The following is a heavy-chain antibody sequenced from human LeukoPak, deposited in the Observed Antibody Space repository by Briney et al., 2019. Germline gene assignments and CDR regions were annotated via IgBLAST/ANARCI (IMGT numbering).Heavy chain of an antibody. D-gene: IGHD4-23*01. CDR2: IWYGGSNK. CDR3: ATQGGSGGNCAFDI. Sequence: GGSLRLSCAASGFTFSSYGMHWVRQAPGKGLEWVAVIWYGGSNKYYADSVKGRFTISRDNSKNTLYLQMNSLRAEDTAVYYCATQGGSGGNCAFDIWGQGTMVTVSS. V-gene: IGHV3-33*08. J-gene: IGHJ3*02. CDR1: GFTFSSYG.